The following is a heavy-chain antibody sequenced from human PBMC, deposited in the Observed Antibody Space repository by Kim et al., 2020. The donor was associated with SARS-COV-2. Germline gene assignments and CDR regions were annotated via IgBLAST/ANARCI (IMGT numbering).Heavy chain of an antibody. CDR3: ARGSGWAFDY. Sequence: TKYSPKFRGRVTITRETTASTAYMELSSLRSEDTAVYYCARGSGWAFDYWGQGTLVTVAS. V-gene: IGHV1-3*01. J-gene: IGHJ4*02. CDR2: T. D-gene: IGHD6-19*01.